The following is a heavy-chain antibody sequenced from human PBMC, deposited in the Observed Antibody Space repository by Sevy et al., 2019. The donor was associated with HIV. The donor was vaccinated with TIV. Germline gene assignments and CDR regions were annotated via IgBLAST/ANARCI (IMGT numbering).Heavy chain of an antibody. D-gene: IGHD1-26*01. CDR3: ARDPSGIVGVNDAFDI. V-gene: IGHV1-18*01. CDR1: GYTFTSYG. Sequence: GPSVKVSCKASGYTFTSYGISWVRQAPGQGLEWMGWISGYNGNTNYAQMLQDRVTMTTDTSTSTAYMELRSLRSDDTAVYYCARDPSGIVGVNDAFDIWGRGTMVTVSS. J-gene: IGHJ3*02. CDR2: ISGYNGNT.